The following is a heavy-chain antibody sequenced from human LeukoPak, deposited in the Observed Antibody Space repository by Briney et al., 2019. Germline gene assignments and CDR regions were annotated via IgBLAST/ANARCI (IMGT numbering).Heavy chain of an antibody. Sequence: GGSLRLSCAASGFTFDDYAMHWVRQAPGKGLEWVSGISWNSGSIGYADSVKGRFTISRDNAKNSLYLQMNSLRAEDTALYYCARGTGTFDYWGQGTLATVSS. CDR1: GFTFDDYA. CDR2: ISWNSGSI. J-gene: IGHJ4*02. D-gene: IGHD1-1*01. V-gene: IGHV3-9*01. CDR3: ARGTGTFDY.